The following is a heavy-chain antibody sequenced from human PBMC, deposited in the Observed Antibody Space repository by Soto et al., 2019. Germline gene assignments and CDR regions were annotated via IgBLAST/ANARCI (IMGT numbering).Heavy chain of an antibody. Sequence: QVQLVQSGPEVKKPGASVTVSCKTSGYTFTDHGIDWVRQAPGQGLEWVGWVSSYNGNTNYAYNLKDRVIMTTDASTSAAYMELGGFSSDDVAVYYCAREVEGSYSPADFWGQGTPVTVSS. J-gene: IGHJ4*02. CDR3: AREVEGSYSPADF. V-gene: IGHV1-18*03. CDR2: VSSYNGNT. D-gene: IGHD3-10*01. CDR1: GYTFTDHG.